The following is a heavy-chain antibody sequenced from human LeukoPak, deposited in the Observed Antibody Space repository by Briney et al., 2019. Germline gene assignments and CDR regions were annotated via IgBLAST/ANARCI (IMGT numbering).Heavy chain of an antibody. Sequence: SVKVSCKASGGTFSSYAISWVRQAPGQGLEWMGGIIPIFGTANYAQKFQGRVTITADKSTSTAYMELSSLRSEDTAVYYCARGRGPYDILTGPRYYCYYYYMDVWGKGTTVTVSS. CDR1: GGTFSSYA. CDR2: IIPIFGTA. D-gene: IGHD3-9*01. V-gene: IGHV1-69*06. CDR3: ARGRGPYDILTGPRYYCYYYYMDV. J-gene: IGHJ6*03.